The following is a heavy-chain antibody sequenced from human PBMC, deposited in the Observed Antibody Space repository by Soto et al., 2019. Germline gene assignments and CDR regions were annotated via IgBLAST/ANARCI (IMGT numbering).Heavy chain of an antibody. D-gene: IGHD5-18*01. V-gene: IGHV4-30-4*01. CDR3: ARDKLSYGKFDY. CDR1: GGSISSGDYY. J-gene: IGHJ4*02. Sequence: SETLSLTCTVSGGSISSGDYYWSWIRQPPGKGLEWIGYIYYSGSTYYNPSLKSRVTISVDTSKNQFSLKLSSVTAADTAVYYCARDKLSYGKFDYWGQGTLVTVSS. CDR2: IYYSGST.